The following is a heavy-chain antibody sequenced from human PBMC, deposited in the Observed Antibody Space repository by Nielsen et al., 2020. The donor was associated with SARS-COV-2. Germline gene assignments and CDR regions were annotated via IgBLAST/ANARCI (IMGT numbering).Heavy chain of an antibody. CDR1: GASISSSSYY. CDR2: IYYSGST. J-gene: IGHJ6*02. D-gene: IGHD2-2*01. CDR3: ARHIGGYCSSTSCYYYYGMDV. Sequence: SETLSLTCTVSGASISSSSYYWGWIRQPPGKGLEWIGSIYYSGSTYYNPSLKSRVTISVGTSKNQFSLKLSSVTAADTAVYYCARHIGGYCSSTSCYYYYGMDVWGQGTTVTVSS. V-gene: IGHV4-39*01.